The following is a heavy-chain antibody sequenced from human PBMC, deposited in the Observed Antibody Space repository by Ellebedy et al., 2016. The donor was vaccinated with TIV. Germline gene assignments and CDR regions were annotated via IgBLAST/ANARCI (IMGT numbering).Heavy chain of an antibody. CDR3: ARSFDSNNYYYPFDY. J-gene: IGHJ4*02. CDR1: GYSFTSYW. Sequence: GESLKISCKGSGYSFTSYWIGWVRQMPGKGLEWMGVIYPGDSDTRYSPSFQGQVTISADKSISTAYLQWSSLKASDTAMYYCARSFDSNNYYYPFDYWGQGTLVTVSS. V-gene: IGHV5-51*01. D-gene: IGHD3-22*01. CDR2: IYPGDSDT.